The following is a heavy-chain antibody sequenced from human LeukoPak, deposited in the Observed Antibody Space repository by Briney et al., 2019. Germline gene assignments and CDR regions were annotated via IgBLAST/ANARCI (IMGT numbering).Heavy chain of an antibody. V-gene: IGHV4-59*08. D-gene: IGHD3-10*01. Sequence: SETLSLTCTVSGGSNSSYYWSWIRQPPGKGLEWIGYIYYSGSTNYNPSLKSRVTISVVTSKNQFSLKLSSVTAADTAVYYCGRHLYGSGSSRGFDYWGQGTLVTVSS. J-gene: IGHJ4*02. CDR1: GGSNSSYY. CDR3: GRHLYGSGSSRGFDY. CDR2: IYYSGST.